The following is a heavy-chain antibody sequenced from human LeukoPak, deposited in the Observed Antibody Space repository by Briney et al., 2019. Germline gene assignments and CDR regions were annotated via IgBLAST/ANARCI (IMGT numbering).Heavy chain of an antibody. V-gene: IGHV3-48*03. J-gene: IGHJ3*02. CDR2: ISSSGSTI. D-gene: IGHD2-15*01. CDR1: GFGFSSYE. CDR3: ARAVYSGGMRGAFDI. Sequence: GGSLRLSCAASGFGFSSYEMNWVRQAPGKGLEGVSYISSSGSTIYYADSVKGRFTISRDNAKNSLYLQMNSLRAEDTAVYYCARAVYSGGMRGAFDIWGQGTMVTVSS.